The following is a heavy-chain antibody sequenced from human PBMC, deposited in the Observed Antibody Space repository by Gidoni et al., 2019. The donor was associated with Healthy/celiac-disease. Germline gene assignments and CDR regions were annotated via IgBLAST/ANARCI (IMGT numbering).Heavy chain of an antibody. CDR3: ARGCSGGSCYDY. Sequence: QVQLVQAGAEVKKPGASGEVSCKAAGYTFTSYAMHWVRPAPGQRLEWMGWNNAGNGNTKDSQKFQGTVTITRDTSARTPYMKLSSLRSEDTAVYYCARGCSGGSCYDYWGQGTLVTVSS. V-gene: IGHV1-3*01. J-gene: IGHJ4*02. D-gene: IGHD2-15*01. CDR2: NNAGNGNT. CDR1: GYTFTSYA.